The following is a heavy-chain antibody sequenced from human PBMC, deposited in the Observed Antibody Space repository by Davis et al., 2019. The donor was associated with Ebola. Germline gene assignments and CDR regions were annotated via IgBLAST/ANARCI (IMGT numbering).Heavy chain of an antibody. Sequence: PGGSLRLSCAGSGLTISNYAMSWVRQAPGKGLEWVSGITGSGGSTLYADSVKGRFTISRDDSKNTLFLQMNSLRGEDTAVYYCAKDLLWWSASDVWGQGTTVVVS. CDR1: GLTISNYA. CDR3: AKDLLWWSASDV. CDR2: ITGSGGST. J-gene: IGHJ6*02. V-gene: IGHV3-23*01. D-gene: IGHD2-8*02.